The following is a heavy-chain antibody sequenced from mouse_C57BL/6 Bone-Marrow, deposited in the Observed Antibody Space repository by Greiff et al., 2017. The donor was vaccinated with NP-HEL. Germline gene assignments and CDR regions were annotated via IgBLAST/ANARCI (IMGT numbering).Heavy chain of an antibody. D-gene: IGHD3-2*02. V-gene: IGHV5-2*01. CDR2: INSDGGST. Sequence: VQLKQSGGGLVQPGESLKLSCESNEYEFPSHDMSWVRKTPEKRLELVAAINSDGGSTYYPDTMERRFIISRDNTKKTLYLQMSSLRSEDTALYYCARQGTAHGYAMDYWGQGTSVTVSS. J-gene: IGHJ4*01. CDR3: ARQGTAHGYAMDY. CDR1: EYEFPSHD.